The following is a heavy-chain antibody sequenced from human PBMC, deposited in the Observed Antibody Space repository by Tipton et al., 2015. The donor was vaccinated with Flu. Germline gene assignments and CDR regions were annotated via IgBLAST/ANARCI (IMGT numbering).Heavy chain of an antibody. J-gene: IGHJ6*02. CDR1: GGSISSGGYY. CDR3: ARDSDTAMDRLDYGMDV. V-gene: IGHV4-31*03. CDR2: IYYSGST. Sequence: TLSLTCTVSGGSISSGGYYWSWIRQHPGKGLEWIGYIYYSGSTYYNPSLKSRVTISVDTSKNQFSLKLSSVTAADTAVYYCARDSDTAMDRLDYGMDVWGQGTTVTVSS. D-gene: IGHD5-18*01.